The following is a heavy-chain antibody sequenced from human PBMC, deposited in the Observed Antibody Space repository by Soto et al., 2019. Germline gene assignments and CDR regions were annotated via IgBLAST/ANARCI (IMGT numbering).Heavy chain of an antibody. CDR1: GFTFSSYG. J-gene: IGHJ6*02. D-gene: IGHD1-26*01. CDR3: AKDLVDATNYYGMDV. CDR2: ISYDGSNK. Sequence: QVQLVESGGGVVQPGRFLRLSCGASGFTFSSYGMHWVRQAPGKGLEWVAVISYDGSNKYYADSVKGRFTISRDNSKNTLYLQMNSLRAEDTAVYYCAKDLVDATNYYGMDVWGQGTTVTVSS. V-gene: IGHV3-30*18.